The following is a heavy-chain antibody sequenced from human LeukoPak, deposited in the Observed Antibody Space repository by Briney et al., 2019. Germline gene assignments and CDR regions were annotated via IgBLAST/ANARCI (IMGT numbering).Heavy chain of an antibody. V-gene: IGHV3-21*01. Sequence: GGSLRLSCAASGFTFSSYSMNWVRQAPGKGLEWVSSISSSSSYIYYADLVKGRFTISRDNAKNSLYLQMNSLRAEDTAVYYCARDSAARPPFDPWGQGTLVTVSS. J-gene: IGHJ5*02. CDR1: GFTFSSYS. CDR3: ARDSAARPPFDP. D-gene: IGHD6-6*01. CDR2: ISSSSSYI.